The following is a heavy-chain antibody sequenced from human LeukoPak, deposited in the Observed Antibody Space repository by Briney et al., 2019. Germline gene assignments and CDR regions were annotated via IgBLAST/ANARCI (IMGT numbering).Heavy chain of an antibody. Sequence: PGGSLRLSCVASGFTFATSWMTWVRQAPGKGLEWVANIKQDGTEKYYVDSVRGRFTISRDNAKNSLYLQLNSLRDEDTAVYYCARDEDAFGGQGTLVTVSS. CDR3: ARDEDAF. CDR2: IKQDGTEK. J-gene: IGHJ4*02. CDR1: GFTFATSW. V-gene: IGHV3-7*01.